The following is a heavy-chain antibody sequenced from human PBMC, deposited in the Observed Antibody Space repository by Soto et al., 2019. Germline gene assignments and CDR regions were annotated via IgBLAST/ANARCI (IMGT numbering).Heavy chain of an antibody. Sequence: QVQLQESGPGLVKPSQTLSLTCTVSGGSISSGGYYWSWIRQHPGKGLEWIGYIYYSGSTYYNPSLKSVITRSEDTHKNQFALKLSSVTAADTAVYYCAGGEVSSSPFDYWGQGTLVTVSS. CDR1: GGSISSGGYY. CDR3: AGGEVSSSPFDY. D-gene: IGHD1-26*01. J-gene: IGHJ4*02. CDR2: IYYSGST. V-gene: IGHV4-31*01.